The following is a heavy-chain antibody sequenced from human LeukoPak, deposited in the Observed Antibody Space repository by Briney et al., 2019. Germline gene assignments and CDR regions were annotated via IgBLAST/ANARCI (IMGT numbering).Heavy chain of an antibody. J-gene: IGHJ4*02. CDR1: GGSISSSSYY. CDR3: ARHRSDRIDY. D-gene: IGHD1-26*01. V-gene: IGHV4-39*01. CDR2: IYYSGST. Sequence: PSETLSLTCTVSGGSISSSSYYWGWIRQPPGKGLEWIGSIYYSGSTYYNPSLKSRVTISADTSKNQFSLKLSSVTAADTAVYYCARHRSDRIDYWGQGTLVTVSS.